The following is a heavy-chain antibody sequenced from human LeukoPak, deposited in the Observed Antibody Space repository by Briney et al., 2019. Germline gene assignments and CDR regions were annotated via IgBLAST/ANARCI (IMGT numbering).Heavy chain of an antibody. J-gene: IGHJ5*02. V-gene: IGHV4-39*07. Sequence: PSETLSLTCTVSGGSISNSNYYWGWIRQPPGKGLEWIGSIYYSGSTYYNPSLKSRVTISVDTSKNQFSLKLSSVTAADTAVYYCARDLWFGELDWFDPWGQGTLVTVSS. CDR1: GGSISNSNYY. CDR2: IYYSGST. CDR3: ARDLWFGELDWFDP. D-gene: IGHD3-10*01.